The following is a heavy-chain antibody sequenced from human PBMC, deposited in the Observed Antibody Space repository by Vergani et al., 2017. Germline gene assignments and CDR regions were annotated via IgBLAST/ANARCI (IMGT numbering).Heavy chain of an antibody. CDR1: GGSFSTGGQS. D-gene: IGHD5-12*01. V-gene: IGHV4-61*02. CDR3: TRQPQEGASGPPSVPT. CDR2: IYTSGAT. J-gene: IGHJ4*02. Sequence: QVQLQESGPGLVKPSQTLSLTCTVSGGSFSTGGQSWTWLRQSAGKGLEWIGRIYTSGATNYNPSLRGRAIMSVDASKKQFSLKLTSVTAADTAVYYCTRQPQEGASGPPSVPTWGQGISVIVSS.